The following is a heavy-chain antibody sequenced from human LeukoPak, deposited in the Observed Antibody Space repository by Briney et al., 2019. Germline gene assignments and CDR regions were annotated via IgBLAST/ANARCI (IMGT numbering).Heavy chain of an antibody. CDR2: INPSGGST. Sequence: EASVKVSCKASGYTFTSYYMHWVRQAPGQGLEWMGIINPSGGSTSYAQKFQGRVTMTRDTSTSTVYMELSSLRSEDTAVYYCARLLVDYDILTGAARNYYYYYGMDVWGQGTTVTVSS. J-gene: IGHJ6*02. CDR1: GYTFTSYY. CDR3: ARLLVDYDILTGAARNYYYYYGMDV. V-gene: IGHV1-46*01. D-gene: IGHD3-9*01.